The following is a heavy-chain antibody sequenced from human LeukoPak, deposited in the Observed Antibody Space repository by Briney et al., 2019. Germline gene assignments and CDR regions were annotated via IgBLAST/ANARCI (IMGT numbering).Heavy chain of an antibody. D-gene: IGHD6-19*01. V-gene: IGHV3-64*01. Sequence: NPGGSLRLSCAASGFTLSSYSMHWVRQAPGKGLEFVSAISKNGRNTYYGNSMKGRFTISRDISKNTLYLQMGSLRPEDMAVYYCARVDSGSACASWGQGILVTVSS. CDR2: ISKNGRNT. J-gene: IGHJ1*01. CDR3: ARVDSGSACAS. CDR1: GFTLSSYS.